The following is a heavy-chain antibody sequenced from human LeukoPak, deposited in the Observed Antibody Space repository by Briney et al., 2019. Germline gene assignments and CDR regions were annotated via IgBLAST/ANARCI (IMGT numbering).Heavy chain of an antibody. Sequence: PGGSLRLSCAASGFTFSSYAMHWVRQAPGKGLEWVAVISYDGSNKYYADSVKGRFAISRDNSKNTLYLQMNSLRAEDTAVYYCAREESDLGYYYYGMDVWGQGTTDTVSS. V-gene: IGHV3-30*09. CDR1: GFTFSSYA. J-gene: IGHJ6*02. CDR3: AREESDLGYYYYGMDV. D-gene: IGHD3-10*01. CDR2: ISYDGSNK.